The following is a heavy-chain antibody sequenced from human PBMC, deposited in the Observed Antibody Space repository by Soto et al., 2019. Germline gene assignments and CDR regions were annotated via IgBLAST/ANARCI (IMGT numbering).Heavy chain of an antibody. V-gene: IGHV1-18*04. J-gene: IGHJ4*02. Sequence: GASVKVSFKASGYTFTSYGISWVRQAPGQGLEWMGWISAYNGNTNYAQKLQGRVTMTTDTSTSTAYMELRSLRSDDTAVYYCARDPSVIASGNIVVVPAATAAGDYWGQGTLVTVSS. CDR1: GYTFTSYG. D-gene: IGHD2-2*01. CDR3: ARDPSVIASGNIVVVPAATAAGDY. CDR2: ISAYNGNT.